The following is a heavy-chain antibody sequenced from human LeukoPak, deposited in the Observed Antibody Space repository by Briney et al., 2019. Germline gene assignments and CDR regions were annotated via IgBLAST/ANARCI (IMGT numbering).Heavy chain of an antibody. CDR2: IYYSGST. CDR1: GGSISSGCYY. J-gene: IGHJ4*02. V-gene: IGHV4-31*03. CDR3: ARWVATTGGFDY. Sequence: SETLSLTCTVSGGSISSGCYYWSWIRQHPGKGLEWIGYIYYSGSTYYNPSLKSRVTISVDTSKNQFSLKVSSVTAADTAVYYCARWVATTGGFDYWGQGTLVTVSS. D-gene: IGHD5-12*01.